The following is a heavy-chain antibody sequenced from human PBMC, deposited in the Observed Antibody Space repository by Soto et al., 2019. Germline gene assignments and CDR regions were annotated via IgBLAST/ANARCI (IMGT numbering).Heavy chain of an antibody. Sequence: PSETLSLTCAVYGGSFSGYYWSWIRQPPGKGLEWIGEINHSGSTNYNPSLKSRVTISVDASKNQFSLKLSSVTAADTAVYYCARGRGLNYYGSGSYNMDVWGKGTTVTVSS. CDR2: INHSGST. CDR3: ARGRGLNYYGSGSYNMDV. J-gene: IGHJ6*03. V-gene: IGHV4-34*01. D-gene: IGHD3-10*01. CDR1: GGSFSGYY.